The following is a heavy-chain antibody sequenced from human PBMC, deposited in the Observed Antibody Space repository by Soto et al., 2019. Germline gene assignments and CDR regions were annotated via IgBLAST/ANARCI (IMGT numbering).Heavy chain of an antibody. D-gene: IGHD3-3*01. V-gene: IGHV3-23*01. CDR3: AKMNPFWSGYSLDYYYMDV. CDR1: GFTFSSYA. J-gene: IGHJ6*03. Sequence: GGSLRLSCAASGFTFSSYAMSWVRQAPGKGLEWVSAISGSGGSTYYADSVKGRVTISRDNSKNTLYLQMNSLRAEDTAVYYYAKMNPFWSGYSLDYYYMDVWGKGTTVTVSS. CDR2: ISGSGGST.